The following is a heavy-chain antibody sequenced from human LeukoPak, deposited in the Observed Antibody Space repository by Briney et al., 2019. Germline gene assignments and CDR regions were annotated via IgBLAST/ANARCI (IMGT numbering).Heavy chain of an antibody. V-gene: IGHV1-46*01. CDR3: ARDGSGANWFDP. CDR2: INPSGGST. Sequence: SGGSLRLSCAASGITFSSYGMHWVRQAPGQGLEWMGIINPSGGSTSYAQKFQGRVTMTRDTSTSTVYMELSSLRSEDTAVYYCARDGSGANWFDPWGQGTLVTVSS. D-gene: IGHD3-10*01. CDR1: GITFSSYG. J-gene: IGHJ5*02.